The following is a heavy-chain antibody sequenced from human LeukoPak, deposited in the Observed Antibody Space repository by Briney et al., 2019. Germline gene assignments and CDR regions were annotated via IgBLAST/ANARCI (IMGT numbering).Heavy chain of an antibody. CDR3: ARVYYYGSGSSIYAFDI. CDR1: GFTFSSYE. CDR2: ISRSGSTK. J-gene: IGHJ3*02. V-gene: IGHV3-48*03. D-gene: IGHD3-10*01. Sequence: RGSLRLSCAASGFTFSSYEMNWVRQAPGKGLEWASYISRSGSTKYYADSVKGRFTISRDNAKNSLYVQMNSLRAEDTAIYYCARVYYYGSGSSIYAFDIWGQGTMVTVSS.